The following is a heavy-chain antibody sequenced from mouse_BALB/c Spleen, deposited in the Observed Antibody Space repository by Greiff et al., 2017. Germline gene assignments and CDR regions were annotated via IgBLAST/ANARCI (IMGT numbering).Heavy chain of an antibody. CDR2: ILPGSGST. CDR1: GYTFSSYW. Sequence: QVQLQQSGAELMKPGASVKISCKATGYTFSSYWIEWVKQRPGHGLEWIGEILPGSGSTNYNEKFKGKATFTADTSSNTAYMQLSSLTSEDSAVYYCARRRGYDGFYAMDYWGQGTSVTVSS. CDR3: ARRRGYDGFYAMDY. J-gene: IGHJ4*01. V-gene: IGHV1-9*01. D-gene: IGHD2-2*01.